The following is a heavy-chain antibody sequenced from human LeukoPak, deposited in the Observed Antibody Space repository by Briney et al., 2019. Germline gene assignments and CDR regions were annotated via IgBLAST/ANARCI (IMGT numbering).Heavy chain of an antibody. CDR3: ARWGPDKRFDY. Sequence: PGGSLRLSCAASGFTFSSYAMHWVRQAPGKGLEWVAVIWYDGSNKYYAESVKGRFTISRDNSKNTLFLQMNSLRAEDTAVYYCARWGPDKRFDYWGQGALVTVSS. CDR1: GFTFSSYA. D-gene: IGHD3-16*01. J-gene: IGHJ4*02. V-gene: IGHV3-33*08. CDR2: IWYDGSNK.